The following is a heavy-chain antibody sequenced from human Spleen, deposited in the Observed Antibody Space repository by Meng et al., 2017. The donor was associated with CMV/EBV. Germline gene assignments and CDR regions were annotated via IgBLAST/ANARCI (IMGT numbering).Heavy chain of an antibody. CDR2: IYYSGST. J-gene: IGHJ5*02. V-gene: IGHV4-31*03. D-gene: IGHD4-17*01. CDR1: GGSISSGGFY. Sequence: QVQSQGSGPGLVNPYQTLSLPCTVSGGSISSGGFYWSWIRQHPGKGLEWIGYIYYSGSTYYNPSLRSRVAISIDTSKNQFSLKLTSVTAADTAVYFCARTNYGDYNWFDPWGQGTLVTVSS. CDR3: ARTNYGDYNWFDP.